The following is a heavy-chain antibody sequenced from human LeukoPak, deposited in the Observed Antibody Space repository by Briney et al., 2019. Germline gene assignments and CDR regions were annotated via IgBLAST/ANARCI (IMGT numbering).Heavy chain of an antibody. CDR2: IYYSGST. J-gene: IGHJ5*02. Sequence: SETLSLTCTIAAGSIDTYYWSWIRQPAGEGLGWIGYIYYSGSTKYNPSLRSRVTISLDTSKNQYSLKLSAVTAADTAMYYCARHREQVRISRTWFDPWGQGTLVTVSS. CDR3: ARHREQVRISRTWFDP. D-gene: IGHD1-26*01. CDR1: AGSIDTYY. V-gene: IGHV4-59*08.